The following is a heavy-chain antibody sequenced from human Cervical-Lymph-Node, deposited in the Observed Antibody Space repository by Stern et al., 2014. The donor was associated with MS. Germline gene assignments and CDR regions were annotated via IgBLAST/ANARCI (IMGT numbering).Heavy chain of an antibody. V-gene: IGHV4-31*03. J-gene: IGHJ4*02. CDR1: GGSISSGGHY. CDR2: IYYSGTT. D-gene: IGHD3-22*01. Sequence: VQLEESGPGLVKPSQTLSLTCTVSGGSISSGGHYWTWVRQHPGKGLAWIGNIYYSGTTNYNPSLKSRVTISVDTSENQFSLKLSSVTAADTAVYYCARDRIFSSGYYYFDKWGQGTLVTVSS. CDR3: ARDRIFSSGYYYFDK.